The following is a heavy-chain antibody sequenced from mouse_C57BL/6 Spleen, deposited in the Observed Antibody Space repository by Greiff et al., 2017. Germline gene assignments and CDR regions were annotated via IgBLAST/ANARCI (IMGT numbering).Heavy chain of an antibody. Sequence: EVKVVESGEGLVQPGGSLKLSCAASGFTFSSYAMSWVRQTPEKRLEWVAYISSGGDYIYYADTVKGRFTISRDNAMNTLYLQMSSLKSEDTAMYYCTLITWYFDVWGTGTTVTVSS. CDR3: TLITWYFDV. CDR2: ISSGGDYI. J-gene: IGHJ1*03. CDR1: GFTFSSYA. V-gene: IGHV5-9-1*02. D-gene: IGHD2-4*01.